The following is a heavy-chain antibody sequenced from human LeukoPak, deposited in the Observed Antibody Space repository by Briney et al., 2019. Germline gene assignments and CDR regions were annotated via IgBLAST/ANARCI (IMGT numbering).Heavy chain of an antibody. D-gene: IGHD6-13*01. CDR2: IYHSGST. V-gene: IGHV4-30-2*01. CDR3: ARGGVLRSSSWYGMDV. Sequence: PSETLSLTCAVSGGSISSGGYSWSWIRQPPGKGLEWIGYIYHSGSTYYNPSLKSRVTISVDRSKNQFSLKLSSVTAADTAVYYCARGGVLRSSSWYGMDVWGQGTTVTVSS. J-gene: IGHJ6*02. CDR1: GGSISSGGYS.